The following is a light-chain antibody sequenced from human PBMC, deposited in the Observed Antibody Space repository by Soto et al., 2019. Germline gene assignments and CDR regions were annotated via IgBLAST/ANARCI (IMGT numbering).Light chain of an antibody. V-gene: IGKV3-20*01. Sequence: EIVLTQSPGTLSLSPGERATLSCRASQSVSSSYLAWYQQTPGQAPRLLIYGASSRATGIPDRVSGSGSGTDFTLTISRLEPEDFAVYYCQQYDSSPPYTFGQGTKLDIK. J-gene: IGKJ2*01. CDR2: GAS. CDR3: QQYDSSPPYT. CDR1: QSVSSSY.